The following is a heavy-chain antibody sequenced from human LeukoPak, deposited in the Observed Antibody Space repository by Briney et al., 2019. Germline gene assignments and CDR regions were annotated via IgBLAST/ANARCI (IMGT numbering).Heavy chain of an antibody. CDR1: GFTFSTHA. Sequence: SGRSLRLSCATSGFTFSTHAMHWVRQAPGKGLEWVAVISYDGSHKYHADSVKGRFISSRDNSKNTLYLQMNSLRAEDTAVYYCAKDHDVAVPGVIDYYHNGMDVWGQGTTVTVSS. CDR2: ISYDGSHK. V-gene: IGHV3-30*18. D-gene: IGHD2-2*02. J-gene: IGHJ6*02. CDR3: AKDHDVAVPGVIDYYHNGMDV.